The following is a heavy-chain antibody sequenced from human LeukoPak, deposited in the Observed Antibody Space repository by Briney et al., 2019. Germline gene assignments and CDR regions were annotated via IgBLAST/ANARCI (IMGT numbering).Heavy chain of an antibody. CDR3: ASGYRDYGVGY. CDR1: GITFSSYW. CDR2: INGDGSST. J-gene: IGHJ4*02. Sequence: GGSLRLSCAASGITFSSYWMHWVRQGPGKGLVWVSRINGDGSSTSYADSVKGRFTISRDNAKNTLYLQMNSLRAEDTAVYYCASGYRDYGVGYWGQGTLVTVS. V-gene: IGHV3-74*01. D-gene: IGHD5-12*01.